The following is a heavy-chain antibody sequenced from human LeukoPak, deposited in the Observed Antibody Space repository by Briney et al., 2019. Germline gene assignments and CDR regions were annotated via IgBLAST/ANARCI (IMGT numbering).Heavy chain of an antibody. CDR3: ARLPYCSSTSCFPFDY. CDR2: IYYSGST. V-gene: IGHV4-59*01. CDR1: GGSFSGYY. J-gene: IGHJ4*02. Sequence: SETLSLTCAVYGGSFSGYYWSWIRQPPGKGLEWIGYIYYSGSTNYNPSLKSRVTISVDTSKNQFSLKLSSVTAADTAVYYCARLPYCSSTSCFPFDYWGQGTLVTVSS. D-gene: IGHD2-2*01.